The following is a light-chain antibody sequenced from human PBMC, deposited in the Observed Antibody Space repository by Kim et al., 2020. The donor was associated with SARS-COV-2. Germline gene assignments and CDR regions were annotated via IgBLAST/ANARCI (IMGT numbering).Light chain of an antibody. J-gene: IGLJ2*01. CDR2: GKN. Sequence: VALGQTVRITCQGDRLRSYYATWYQQKPGQAPILVIYGKNNRPSGIPDRFSGSSSGNTASLTITGTQAGDDADYYCNSRDSNDNVVFGGGTKVTVL. CDR3: NSRDSNDNVV. V-gene: IGLV3-19*01. CDR1: RLRSYY.